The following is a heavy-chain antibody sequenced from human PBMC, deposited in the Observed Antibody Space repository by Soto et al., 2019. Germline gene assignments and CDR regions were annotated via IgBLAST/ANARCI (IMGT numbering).Heavy chain of an antibody. D-gene: IGHD1-26*01. CDR3: ARAYPGMGATPDFDY. Sequence: SETLSLTCAVYGGSFSGYYWSWIRQPPGKGLEWIGEINHSGSTNYNPSLKSRVTISVDTSKNQFSLKLSSVTAADTAVYYCARAYPGMGATPDFDYWGQGTLVTVSS. CDR2: INHSGST. CDR1: GGSFSGYY. V-gene: IGHV4-34*01. J-gene: IGHJ4*02.